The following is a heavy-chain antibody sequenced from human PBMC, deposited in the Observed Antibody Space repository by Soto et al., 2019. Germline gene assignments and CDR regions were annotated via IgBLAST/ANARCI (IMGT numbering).Heavy chain of an antibody. CDR1: GFTFSDYG. CDR3: AKGLDSSGWHPDYSGMDV. CDR2: ITYDGRHQ. Sequence: QVQVVESGGGVVQPGRSLRLSCTASGFTFSDYGMHWVRQAPGKGLEWVAVITYDGRHQYYADSVKGRFTISRDNSKNKVYVIMNSQRAEDTAVYFCAKGLDSSGWHPDYSGMDVWGQGTTVSVSS. J-gene: IGHJ6*02. D-gene: IGHD6-19*01. V-gene: IGHV3-30*18.